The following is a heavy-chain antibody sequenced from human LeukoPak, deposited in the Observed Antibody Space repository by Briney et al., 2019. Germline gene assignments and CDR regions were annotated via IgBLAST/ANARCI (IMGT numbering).Heavy chain of an antibody. J-gene: IGHJ4*02. CDR2: IIPIFGTA. V-gene: IGHV1-69*13. Sequence: SVKVSCKASGGTFSSYAISWVRQAPGQGLERMGGIIPIFGTANYAQKFQGRVTITADESTSTAYMELSSLRSEDTAVYYCAEQWLERGYIDYWGQGTLVTVSS. CDR1: GGTFSSYA. CDR3: AEQWLERGYIDY. D-gene: IGHD6-19*01.